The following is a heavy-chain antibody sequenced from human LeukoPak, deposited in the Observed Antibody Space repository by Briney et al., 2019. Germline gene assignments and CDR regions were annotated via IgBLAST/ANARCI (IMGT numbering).Heavy chain of an antibody. CDR3: AREVGGGATDYFDY. D-gene: IGHD3-16*01. J-gene: IGHJ4*02. V-gene: IGHV3-53*01. CDR1: GFTVSRNY. CDR2: IYSADSA. Sequence: GGSLRLSCAASGFTVSRNYMSWVRQAPGKGLEWVSVIYSADSAYYADSVRGRFIISRDNSKNTLYLQMNSLRADDTAVYYCAREVGGGATDYFDYWGQATLVTVSS.